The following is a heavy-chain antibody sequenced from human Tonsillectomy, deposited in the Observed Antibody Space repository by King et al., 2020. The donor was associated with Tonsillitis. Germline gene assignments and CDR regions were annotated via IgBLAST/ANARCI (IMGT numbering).Heavy chain of an antibody. D-gene: IGHD2-21*01. CDR2: ISRGGANT. CDR1: GFTFDNYV. J-gene: IGHJ5*02. Sequence: VQLVESGGDLVQTGGSLRLSCAASGFTFDNYVMSWVRQTPGKGLEWVAAISRGGANTYMADSVRGRFSISRDNSKNTVYLQMNSLRADDTAVYYCAKDLREADVVVGAILDLWGQGTQVTVSS. V-gene: IGHV3-23*04. CDR3: AKDLREADVVVGAILDL.